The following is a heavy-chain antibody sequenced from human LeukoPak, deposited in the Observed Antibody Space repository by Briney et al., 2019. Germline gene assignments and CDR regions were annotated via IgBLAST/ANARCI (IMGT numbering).Heavy chain of an antibody. J-gene: IGHJ4*02. CDR1: GYTLTGHS. CDR3: ARDKLGLGELSLYDE. Sequence: ASVKVSCKASGYTLTGHSTHWVRQAPGQGLEWMGWMNPNSGGTKYTRKFQGRVTMTRDTSISTAYMELSRLTSDDTAMYYCARDKLGLGELSLYDEWGQGTQVTVSS. CDR2: MNPNSGGT. D-gene: IGHD3-16*02. V-gene: IGHV1-2*02.